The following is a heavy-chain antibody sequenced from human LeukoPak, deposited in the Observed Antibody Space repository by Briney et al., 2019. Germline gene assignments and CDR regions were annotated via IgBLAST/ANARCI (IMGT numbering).Heavy chain of an antibody. CDR2: IYYSGST. D-gene: IGHD6-13*01. J-gene: IGHJ4*02. CDR3: ARVYSSSWDFDY. CDR1: GGSISSGGYY. V-gene: IGHV4-31*03. Sequence: SETLSLTCTVSGGSISSGGYYWSWIRQHPGKGLEWIGYIYYSGSTYYNPSLKSRVTISVDTSKNQFSLKLSSVTAADTAVYYCARVYSSSWDFDYWGQGTLVTVSS.